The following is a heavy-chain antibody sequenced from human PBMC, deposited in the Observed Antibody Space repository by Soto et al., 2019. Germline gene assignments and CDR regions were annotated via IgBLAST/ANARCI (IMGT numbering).Heavy chain of an antibody. V-gene: IGHV1-18*04. J-gene: IGHJ4*02. CDR2: ISAYSGNT. Sequence: QVNLVQSGPEVKKPGASVRVSCRASGYSFTDYGVSWVRQAPGQGLEWMGWISAYSGNTHYAQKFQERVTMTTDASTTTAYMELRSLTSDDTAVYYCARAATTFGVVTKIDFWGQGALVTVSS. D-gene: IGHD3-3*01. CDR1: GYSFTDYG. CDR3: ARAATTFGVVTKIDF.